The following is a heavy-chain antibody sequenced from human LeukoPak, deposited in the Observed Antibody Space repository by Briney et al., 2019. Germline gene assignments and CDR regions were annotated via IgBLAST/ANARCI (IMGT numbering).Heavy chain of an antibody. CDR3: AREGSQEGFDY. V-gene: IGHV4-34*01. J-gene: IGHJ4*02. Sequence: SETLSLTCAVYGGSFSGYYWSWIRQPPGKGLEWIGEINHSGSTNYNPSLKSRVTISVDTSKNQFSLKLSSVTAADTAVYYCAREGSQEGFDYWGQGTLVTVSS. CDR2: INHSGST. CDR1: GGSFSGYY.